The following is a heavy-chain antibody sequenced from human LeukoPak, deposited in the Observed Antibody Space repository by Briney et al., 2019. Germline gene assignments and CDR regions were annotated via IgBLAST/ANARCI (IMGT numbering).Heavy chain of an antibody. Sequence: SQTLSLTCAISGDSVSSDSVAWNWIRQSPSRGLEWLGRTYYRSKWYNDYAVSVKTRITINPDTSKNQFSLQLNSVTPDDTAVYYCTRASETGQGDYWGQGTPVTVSS. V-gene: IGHV6-1*01. J-gene: IGHJ4*02. CDR3: TRASETGQGDY. CDR1: GDSVSSDSVA. CDR2: TYYRSKWYN.